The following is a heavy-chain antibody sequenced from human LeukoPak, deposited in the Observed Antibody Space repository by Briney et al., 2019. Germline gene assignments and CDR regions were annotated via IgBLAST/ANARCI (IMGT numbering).Heavy chain of an antibody. CDR3: ARMRTLWSGYSFDY. CDR2: IHYSGST. CDR1: GGSISSYY. V-gene: IGHV4-59*01. Sequence: SETLSLTCTVSGGSISSYYWSWIRQPPGKGLEWIGYIHYSGSTNYNPSFKSRVTISVDTSKNQFSLKLSSVTAADTAVYYCARMRTLWSGYSFDYWGQGTLVTVSS. J-gene: IGHJ4*02. D-gene: IGHD3-3*01.